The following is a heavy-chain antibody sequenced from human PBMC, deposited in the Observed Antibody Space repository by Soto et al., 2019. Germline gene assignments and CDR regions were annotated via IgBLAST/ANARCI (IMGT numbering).Heavy chain of an antibody. J-gene: IGHJ3*02. CDR2: ISSNGGST. CDR1: GFTFSSYA. V-gene: IGHV3-64D*06. CDR3: VKGVSYAFDI. D-gene: IGHD3-16*01. Sequence: PGGSLRLSCSASGFTFSSYAMHWVRQVPGKGLEYVSAISSNGGSTYYADSVKGRFTISRDNSKNTLYLQMSSLRAEDTAVYYCVKGVSYAFDIWGQGTMVTVSS.